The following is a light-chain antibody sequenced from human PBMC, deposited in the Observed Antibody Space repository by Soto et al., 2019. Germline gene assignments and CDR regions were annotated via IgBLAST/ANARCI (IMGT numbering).Light chain of an antibody. V-gene: IGKV1D-12*01. J-gene: IGKJ4*01. CDR2: AAS. CDR3: QQANSFPPT. CDR1: QGIGRW. Sequence: DIQMTQSPSSVSASVGDRVTITCRASQGIGRWLAWYQQKPGKAPMLLIYAASSLQSGVPSRFSGSGSGTDFTLTISSLQPEDFATYHCQQANSFPPTFGGGTKVDIQ.